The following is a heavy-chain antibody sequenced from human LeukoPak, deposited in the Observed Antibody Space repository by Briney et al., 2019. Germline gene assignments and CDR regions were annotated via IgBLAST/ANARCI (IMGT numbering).Heavy chain of an antibody. V-gene: IGHV1-18*01. CDR2: ISAYNGNT. J-gene: IGHJ4*02. CDR1: GYTFTSYG. Sequence: GASVKVSCKASGYTFTSYGISWVRQAPGQGREGMGWISAYNGNTNYAQKLQGRVTMTTDTSTSKAYMELQSLRSDDTAVYYCARVGVGWLPRGPYYFAYWGQGTLVTVSS. CDR3: ARVGVGWLPRGPYYFAY. D-gene: IGHD6-19*01.